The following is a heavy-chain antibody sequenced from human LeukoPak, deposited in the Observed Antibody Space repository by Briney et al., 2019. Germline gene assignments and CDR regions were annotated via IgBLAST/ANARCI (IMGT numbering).Heavy chain of an antibody. J-gene: IGHJ4*02. CDR2: IYYTGIT. V-gene: IGHV4-59*01. CDR3: ARKRTSSGWYSLDY. D-gene: IGHD6-19*01. CDR1: GGSISSYY. Sequence: PSETLSLTCTVSGGSISSYYWSWIRQPPGEGLEWIGYIYYTGITNYNPSLKSRVTISVDASKNQFSLELTSVTAADTAIYYCARKRTSSGWYSLDYWGQGTLVTVSS.